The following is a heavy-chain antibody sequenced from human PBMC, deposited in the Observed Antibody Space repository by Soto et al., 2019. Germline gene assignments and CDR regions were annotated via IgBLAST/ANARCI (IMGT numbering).Heavy chain of an antibody. D-gene: IGHD3-3*01. CDR3: ARQSHPLEPFDY. V-gene: IGHV4-4*07. CDR2: VYTSGSP. CDR1: GGSFSTSY. Sequence: QVQLQESGPGLVKPSETLSLTCTVSGGSFSTSYWSWIRQPAGKGLEWIGRVYTSGSPNYNPSLKSRATMSVDTSKNQFSLRLSSVTAAYTAVYYCARQSHPLEPFDYWCEGTLVPVSS. J-gene: IGHJ4*02.